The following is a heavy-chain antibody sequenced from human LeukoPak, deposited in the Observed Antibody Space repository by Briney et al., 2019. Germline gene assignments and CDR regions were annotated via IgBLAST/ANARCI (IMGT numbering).Heavy chain of an antibody. CDR1: GGSISSYY. D-gene: IGHD3-22*01. CDR3: ARIYHYYDSSGYYPHFDY. CDR2: IYTSGST. V-gene: IGHV4-4*07. J-gene: IGHJ4*02. Sequence: PSETLSLTCTVSGGSISSYYWNWIRQPAGKGLEWIGRIYTSGSTNYNPSLKSRVTISVDTSKNQFSLKLSSVTAADTAVYYCARIYHYYDSSGYYPHFDYWGQGTLVTVSS.